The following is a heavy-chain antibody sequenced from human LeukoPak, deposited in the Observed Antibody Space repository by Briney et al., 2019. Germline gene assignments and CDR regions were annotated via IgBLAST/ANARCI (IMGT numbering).Heavy chain of an antibody. Sequence: GGSLRLSCAASGFTFSTRWMNWVRQAPGKGLEWVANMKEDGSEKYRVDCVKGRFTISRDNAKNSLYLQMNSLRAEDTAVYYCARGPDYGTRSDYFDYWGQGILVTVSS. V-gene: IGHV3-7*03. CDR1: GFTFSTRW. J-gene: IGHJ4*02. CDR3: ARGPDYGTRSDYFDY. CDR2: MKEDGSEK. D-gene: IGHD3-10*01.